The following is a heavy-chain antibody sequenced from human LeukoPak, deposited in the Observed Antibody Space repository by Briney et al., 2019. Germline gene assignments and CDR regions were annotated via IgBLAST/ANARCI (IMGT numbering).Heavy chain of an antibody. V-gene: IGHV3-23*01. CDR2: ISGSGGST. J-gene: IGHJ6*03. CDR3: AKGSYYIRLAYYYYMDV. CDR1: GFTFSSYA. D-gene: IGHD2/OR15-2a*01. Sequence: GGSLRLSCAASGFTFSSYAMSWVRQAPGKGLEWVSAISGSGGSTYYADSVKGRFTISRDNSKNTLYLQMNSLRAEDTAVYYCAKGSYYIRLAYYYYMDVWGKGTTVTVSS.